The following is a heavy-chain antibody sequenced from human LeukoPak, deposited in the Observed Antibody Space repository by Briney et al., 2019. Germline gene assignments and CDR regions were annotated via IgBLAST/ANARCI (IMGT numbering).Heavy chain of an antibody. J-gene: IGHJ6*04. D-gene: IGHD3-10*01. CDR2: INPSGGST. Sequence: GASVKVSCKASGYTFTSYYMHWVRQAPGQGLEWMGIINPSGGSTSYAQKFQGRVTMTRDTSTSTVCMELSSLRSEDTAVYYCARHRPFITMVRGVTPPTGMDVWGKGTTVTVSS. CDR1: GYTFTSYY. V-gene: IGHV1-46*01. CDR3: ARHRPFITMVRGVTPPTGMDV.